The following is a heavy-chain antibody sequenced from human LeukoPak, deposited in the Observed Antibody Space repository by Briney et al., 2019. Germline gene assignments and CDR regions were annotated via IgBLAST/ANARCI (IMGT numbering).Heavy chain of an antibody. CDR1: GFTFSSYG. V-gene: IGHV3-30*02. J-gene: IGHJ4*02. D-gene: IGHD3-22*01. Sequence: PGGSLRLSCAASGFTFSSYGMHWVRQAPGKGLEWVAFIRYDGSNKYYADSVKGRFTISRDNSKNTLYLQMNSLRAEDTAVYYCAKGSGDRAIVVVRRPPVDYWGQGTLVTVSS. CDR3: AKGSGDRAIVVVRRPPVDY. CDR2: IRYDGSNK.